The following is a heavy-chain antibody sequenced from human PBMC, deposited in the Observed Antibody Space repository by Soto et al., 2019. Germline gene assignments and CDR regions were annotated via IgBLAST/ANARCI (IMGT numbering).Heavy chain of an antibody. J-gene: IGHJ3*02. D-gene: IGHD3-22*01. CDR1: GFTFSTYG. V-gene: IGHV3-30*18. CDR3: AKDLEYYYDSSGFRRELRYPFGI. Sequence: QVQLVESGGGVVQPGRSLRLSCTASGFTFSTYGLHWVRQAPGKGLEWVAVVSYDGSTKYYADSVKGRFSISRDNSKNTFYLQMNSLRVEDTAVYYCAKDLEYYYDSSGFRRELRYPFGIWGQGTMVTVSS. CDR2: VSYDGSTK.